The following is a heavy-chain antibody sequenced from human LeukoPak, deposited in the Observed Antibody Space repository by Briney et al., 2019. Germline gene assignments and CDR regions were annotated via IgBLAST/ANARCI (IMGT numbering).Heavy chain of an antibody. D-gene: IGHD1-26*01. J-gene: IGHJ4*02. CDR3: AKEGRGTGAATIDY. CDR1: GFTFSNYA. CDR2: ISGSGGST. Sequence: GGSLRLSCAASGFTFSNYAMSWVRQAPGKGLEWVSGISGSGGSTYYADSVGRFSISRDNSNNTLYLQMTSLRAEDTAVYYCAKEGRGTGAATIDYRGQGTLVTVSS. V-gene: IGHV3-23*01.